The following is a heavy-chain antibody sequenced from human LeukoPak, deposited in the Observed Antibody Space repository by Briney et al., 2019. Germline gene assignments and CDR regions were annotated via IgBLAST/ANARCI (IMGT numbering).Heavy chain of an antibody. Sequence: PGGSLRLSCAASGFTFDDYAMHWVRQAPGKGLEWVSSISWNSGSIGYADSVKGRFTISRDNAKNSLYLQMNSLRAEDTALYYCAKDYRGYSYEPYYFDYWGQGTLVTVSS. J-gene: IGHJ4*02. CDR3: AKDYRGYSYEPYYFDY. V-gene: IGHV3-9*01. CDR2: ISWNSGSI. CDR1: GFTFDDYA. D-gene: IGHD5-18*01.